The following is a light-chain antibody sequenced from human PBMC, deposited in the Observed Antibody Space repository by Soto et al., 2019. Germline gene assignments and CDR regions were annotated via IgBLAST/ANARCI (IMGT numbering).Light chain of an antibody. CDR1: QGIATA. Sequence: AVQLTQSPSSLSASVGDSVTITCRTLQGIATALAWYPCKPGKPPKLLISFASTLESGVPSRFSGSGSGTEFTLTSSCLQPEDFATYVCQQFNAYPLTFGGGNRVAI. V-gene: IGKV1-13*02. CDR2: FAS. J-gene: IGKJ4*01. CDR3: QQFNAYPLT.